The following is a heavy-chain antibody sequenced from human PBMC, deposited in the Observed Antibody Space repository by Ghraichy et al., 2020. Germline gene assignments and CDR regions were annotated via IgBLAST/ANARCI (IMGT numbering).Heavy chain of an antibody. J-gene: IGHJ4*02. D-gene: IGHD3-10*01. CDR3: AGEYYGSGSYYPIDH. CDR2: IYYSGNT. Sequence: ESLNISCTVSGDSISSSDYHWGWIRQPPGKGLEWIGTIYYSGNTYYNPSLKSRVTISVDTSKNQFSLKLSSVTAADTAVYYCAGEYYGSGSYYPIDHWGQGTLVTVSS. CDR1: GDSISSSDYH. V-gene: IGHV4-39*01.